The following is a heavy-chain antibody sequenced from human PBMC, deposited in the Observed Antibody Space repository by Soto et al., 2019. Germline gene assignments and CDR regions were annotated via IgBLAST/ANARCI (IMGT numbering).Heavy chain of an antibody. Sequence: QVQLVQSGAEVKKPGSSVKVSCKASGGTFSSYAISWVGQAPGQGLEWMGGIIPICGTANYAQKFQGRVTITADESTSTAYMELSSMRSEDTAVYYCARDFRNGDFYFDYWGQGTLVTVSS. J-gene: IGHJ4*02. CDR1: GGTFSSYA. CDR2: IIPICGTA. V-gene: IGHV1-69*01. CDR3: ARDFRNGDFYFDY. D-gene: IGHD4-17*01.